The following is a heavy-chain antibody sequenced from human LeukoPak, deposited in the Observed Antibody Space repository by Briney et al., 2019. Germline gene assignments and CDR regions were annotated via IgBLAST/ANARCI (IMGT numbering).Heavy chain of an antibody. D-gene: IGHD3/OR15-3a*01. CDR2: IYYSGST. CDR3: ARWTYYMDV. V-gene: IGHV4-39*01. J-gene: IGHJ6*03. Sequence: SETLSLTCTVSGGSISSSSYYWGWIRQPPGKGLEWVGSIYYSGSTYYNPSLKSRVTISVDTSKNQFSLKLSSVTAADTAVYYCARWTYYMDVWGKGTTVTVSS. CDR1: GGSISSSSYY.